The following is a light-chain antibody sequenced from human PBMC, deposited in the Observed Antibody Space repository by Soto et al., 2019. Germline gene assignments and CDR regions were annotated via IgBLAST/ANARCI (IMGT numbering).Light chain of an antibody. Sequence: ETELTQSPGTLSLSPGERATLSCRASQSVSSSYLAWYQQKPGQAPRLLIYDASNRATGIPARFCGSGSGTDFTLTISSLEPEDFAVYYCQQRYNQTFGLGTRLEIK. CDR3: QQRYNQT. J-gene: IGKJ5*01. CDR2: DAS. V-gene: IGKV3D-20*02. CDR1: QSVSSSY.